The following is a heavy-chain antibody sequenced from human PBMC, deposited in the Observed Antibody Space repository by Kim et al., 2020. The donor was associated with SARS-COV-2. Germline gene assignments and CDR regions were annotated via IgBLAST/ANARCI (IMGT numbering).Heavy chain of an antibody. J-gene: IGHJ4*02. D-gene: IGHD6-19*01. CDR2: NT. Sequence: NTRYYKKFQGRVSITRDTSATTAYLELSGLISEDTAVYYCAREAVAGSFDYWGQGTLVTVSS. V-gene: IGHV1-3*01. CDR3: AREAVAGSFDY.